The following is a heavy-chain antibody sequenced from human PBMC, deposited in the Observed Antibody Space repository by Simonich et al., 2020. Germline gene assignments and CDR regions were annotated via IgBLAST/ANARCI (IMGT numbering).Heavy chain of an antibody. J-gene: IGHJ2*01. CDR1: GFSLSTSGVG. CDR2: IYWNDDK. V-gene: IGHV2-5*01. Sequence: QITLKESGPTLVKPTQTLTLTCTFSGFSLSTSGVGGGWILQPPGKALDCLALIYWNDDKRYSPSLKSRLTITKYPSKIQVVLTMTNMDPVDTATYYCAHKVGYFDLWGRGTLVTVSS. CDR3: AHKVGYFDL.